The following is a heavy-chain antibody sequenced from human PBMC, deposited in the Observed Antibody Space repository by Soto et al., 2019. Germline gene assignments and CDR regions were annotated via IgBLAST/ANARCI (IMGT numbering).Heavy chain of an antibody. Sequence: SETLSLTCTVSGGSISSYYWSWIRQPPGKGLEWIGYIYYSGSTYYNPSLKSRVTISVDTSKNQFSLRLSSVTAADTAVYYCARGGRRSPGMDVWGQGTTVTVSS. CDR1: GGSISSYY. V-gene: IGHV4-59*12. CDR2: IYYSGST. CDR3: ARGGRRSPGMDV. J-gene: IGHJ6*02.